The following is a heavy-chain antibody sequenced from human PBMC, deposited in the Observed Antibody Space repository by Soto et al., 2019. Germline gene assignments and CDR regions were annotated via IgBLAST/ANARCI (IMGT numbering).Heavy chain of an antibody. Sequence: TLSLTCAVSGGSISSGGYSWSWVRQPPGKGLEWIWYIYHSGSTYYNPSLKSRVTISVDRSKNQFSLKLSSVTAADTAVYYCVRLQGYCINTGCYGHYAMDVWGQGTTVTVSS. D-gene: IGHD2-2*01. CDR1: GGSISSGGYS. V-gene: IGHV4-30-2*01. CDR3: VRLQGYCINTGCYGHYAMDV. J-gene: IGHJ6*02. CDR2: IYHSGST.